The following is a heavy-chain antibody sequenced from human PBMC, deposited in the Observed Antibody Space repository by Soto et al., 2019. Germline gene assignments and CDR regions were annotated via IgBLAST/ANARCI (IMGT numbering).Heavy chain of an antibody. D-gene: IGHD3-22*01. J-gene: IGHJ4*02. CDR2: INPKSGGT. V-gene: IGHV1-2*02. CDR1: GYTFTVYY. Sequence: ASVKVSCKASGYTFTVYYMHWVRQAPGQGLEWMGWINPKSGGTMYPQKFQGRVTMTWDTSISTAYMELRSLTSDDTAIYYCARDTYDTTGYPLDYWGQGTLVTVSS. CDR3: ARDTYDTTGYPLDY.